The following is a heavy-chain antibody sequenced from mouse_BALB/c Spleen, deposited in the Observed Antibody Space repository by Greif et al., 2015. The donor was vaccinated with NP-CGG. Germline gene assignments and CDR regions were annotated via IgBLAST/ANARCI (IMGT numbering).Heavy chain of an antibody. CDR1: GFSLTGYG. CDR2: IWGDGST. Sequence: VQVVESGPGLVAPSQSLSITCTVSGFSLTGYGVNWVRQSPGKGLEWLGMIWGDGSTDYNSALKSRLSISKDNSKSQVFLKMNSLQTDDTARYYCARHYAHYAMDYWGQGTSVTVSS. V-gene: IGHV2-6-7*01. D-gene: IGHD1-1*01. CDR3: ARHYAHYAMDY. J-gene: IGHJ4*01.